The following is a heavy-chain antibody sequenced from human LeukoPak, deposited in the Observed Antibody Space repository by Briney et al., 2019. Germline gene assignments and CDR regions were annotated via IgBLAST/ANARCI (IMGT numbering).Heavy chain of an antibody. J-gene: IGHJ4*02. V-gene: IGHV4-4*07. CDR2: IYSSGST. D-gene: IGHD6-19*01. CDR3: ARDLGGWGFDS. CDR1: GGSISSYY. Sequence: SETLSLTCTVSGGSISSYYWNWIRQPAGKELEYIGRIYSSGSTNYNPSLKSRVTMSVDTSKNQFSLKMSSVTVADTAVYYCARDLGGWGFDSWGQGTLVTVSS.